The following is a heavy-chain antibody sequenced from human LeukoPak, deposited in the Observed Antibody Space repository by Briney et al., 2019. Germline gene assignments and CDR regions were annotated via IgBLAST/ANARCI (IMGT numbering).Heavy chain of an antibody. D-gene: IGHD2-2*03. CDR2: INPNSGGT. Sequence: ASVKVSCKASGYTFTGYYTHWVRQAPGQGLEWMGWINPNSGGTNYAQKFQGRVTMTRDTSISTAYMELSRLRSDDTAVYYCARDLGYCSSTSCRNWFDPWGQGTLVTVSS. CDR3: ARDLGYCSSTSCRNWFDP. CDR1: GYTFTGYY. J-gene: IGHJ5*02. V-gene: IGHV1-2*02.